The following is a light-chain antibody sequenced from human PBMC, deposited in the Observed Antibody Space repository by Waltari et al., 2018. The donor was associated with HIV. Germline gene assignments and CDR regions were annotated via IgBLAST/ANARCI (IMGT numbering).Light chain of an antibody. CDR2: KNF. J-gene: IGLJ1*01. Sequence: QSFLTHPPSASGTPGQTVTISCSGSSSNIENDNVYWYQQLPGMTPKLLIYKNFRRPAGVPDRFAASKSGTSASLTISGLRSADEADYYCVGWDSSLSAYVFGAGTKVAVL. CDR3: VGWDSSLSAYV. V-gene: IGLV1-47*01. CDR1: SSNIENDN.